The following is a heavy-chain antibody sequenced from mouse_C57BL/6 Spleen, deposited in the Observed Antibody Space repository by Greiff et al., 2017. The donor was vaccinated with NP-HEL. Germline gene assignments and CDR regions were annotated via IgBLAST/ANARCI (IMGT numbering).Heavy chain of an antibody. CDR3: ARVKIYYSNFDY. Sequence: EVQLQESGPELVKPGASVKMSCKASGYTFTDYNMHWVKQSHGKSLEWIGYINPNNGGTSYNQKFKGKATLTVNKSSSTAYMELRSLTSEDSAVYYCARVKIYYSNFDYWGQGTTLTVSS. J-gene: IGHJ2*01. D-gene: IGHD2-5*01. CDR1: GYTFTDYN. V-gene: IGHV1-22*01. CDR2: INPNNGGT.